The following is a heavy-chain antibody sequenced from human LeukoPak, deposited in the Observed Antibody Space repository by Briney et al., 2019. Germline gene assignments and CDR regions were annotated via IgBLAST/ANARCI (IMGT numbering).Heavy chain of an antibody. CDR2: ISSSGTTI. D-gene: IGHD6-6*01. J-gene: IGHJ4*02. V-gene: IGHV3-48*03. CDR3: ATIAYRSSWGYFDY. CDR1: GFTFSSYE. Sequence: GGSLRLSCAASGFTFSSYEMNWVRHAPGKGLEWVSYISSSGTTIYYADAVKGRFTISRDNAKNSLYLQMNSLRAEDTAVYYCATIAYRSSWGYFDYWGQGTLVTVSS.